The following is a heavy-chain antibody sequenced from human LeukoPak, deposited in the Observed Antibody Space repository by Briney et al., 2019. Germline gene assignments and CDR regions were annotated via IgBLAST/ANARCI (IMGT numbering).Heavy chain of an antibody. CDR2: ISYNGRT. V-gene: IGHV4-61*01. Sequence: SETLSLTCTVSGGSVTSGTYYWSWIRQPPGKGLEWIGYISYNGRTNYSPSLKSRVTISVDTSKNQFSLKLTSVTAADTAVYYCAGVSSGTYYFNFWGQGTLVTVSS. D-gene: IGHD1-26*01. J-gene: IGHJ4*02. CDR1: GGSVTSGTYY. CDR3: AGVSSGTYYFNF.